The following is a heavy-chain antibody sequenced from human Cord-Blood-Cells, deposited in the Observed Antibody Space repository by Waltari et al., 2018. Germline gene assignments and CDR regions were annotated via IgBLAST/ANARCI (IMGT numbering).Heavy chain of an antibody. V-gene: IGHV4-34*01. CDR1: GGSFSGYY. D-gene: IGHD6-13*01. J-gene: IGHJ4*02. CDR3: AGQRVIAAAGYDY. CDR2: INHSGST. Sequence: QVQLQQWGAGLLKPSETLSLTCAAYGGSFSGYYWSWIRQPPGKGLEWIGEINHSGSTNYNPSLKSRVTISVDTSKNQFSLKLSSVTAADTAVYYCAGQRVIAAAGYDYWGQGTLVTVSS.